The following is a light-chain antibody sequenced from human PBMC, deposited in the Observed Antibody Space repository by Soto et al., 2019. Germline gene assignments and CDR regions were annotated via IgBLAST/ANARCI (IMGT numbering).Light chain of an antibody. CDR2: SDN. V-gene: IGLV1-44*01. J-gene: IGLJ2*01. CDR1: SSNIGTNT. Sequence: CALTQAASASGAAGQGGTISCSGNSSNIGTNTVIWYQQLPGAAPKLLIYSDNQRPSGVPDRFSGSKSGTSASLAISGLQSEDEADYYCAAWDVSLVVFGGGTQLTVL. CDR3: AAWDVSLVV.